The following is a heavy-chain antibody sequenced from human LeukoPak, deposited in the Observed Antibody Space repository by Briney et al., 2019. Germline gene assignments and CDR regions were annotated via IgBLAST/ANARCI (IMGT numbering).Heavy chain of an antibody. CDR2: IYSGGST. CDR1: GFTFSSYA. CDR3: ARDINGEIDI. V-gene: IGHV3-53*04. Sequence: GGSLRLSCAASGFTFSSYAMSWVRQAPGKGLEWVSVIYSGGSTYYADSVKGRFTISRHSSKNTLYLQMNSLRAEDTAVYYCARDINGEIDIWGQGTMVTVSS. J-gene: IGHJ3*02.